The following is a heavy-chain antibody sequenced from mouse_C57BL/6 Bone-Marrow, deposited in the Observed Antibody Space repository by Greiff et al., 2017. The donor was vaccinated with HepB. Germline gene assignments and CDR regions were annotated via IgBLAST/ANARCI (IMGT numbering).Heavy chain of an antibody. CDR2: IDPSDSYT. J-gene: IGHJ4*01. CDR3: ARSLTGTFAMDY. CDR1: GYTFTSYW. Sequence: VQLQQPGAELVKPGASVKLSCKASGYTFTSYWMQWVKQRPGQGLEWIGEIDPSDSYTNYNQKFKGKATLTVDTSSSTAYMQLSSLTSEDSAVYYCARSLTGTFAMDYWGQGTSVTVSS. D-gene: IGHD4-1*01. V-gene: IGHV1-50*01.